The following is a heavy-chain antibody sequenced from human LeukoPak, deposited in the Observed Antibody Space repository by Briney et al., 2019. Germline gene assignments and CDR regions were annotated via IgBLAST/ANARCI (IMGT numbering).Heavy chain of an antibody. CDR1: GFTFDDYT. CDR3: AKDLISGDTAIVHGMDV. J-gene: IGHJ6*02. CDR2: ISWDGGST. V-gene: IGHV3-43*01. D-gene: IGHD5-18*01. Sequence: ESGGSLRLSCAASGFTFDDYTMHWVRQAPGKGLEWVSLISWDGGSTYYADSVKGRFTISRDNSKNSLYLQMNSLRTEDTALYYCAKDLISGDTAIVHGMDVWGQGTTVTVSS.